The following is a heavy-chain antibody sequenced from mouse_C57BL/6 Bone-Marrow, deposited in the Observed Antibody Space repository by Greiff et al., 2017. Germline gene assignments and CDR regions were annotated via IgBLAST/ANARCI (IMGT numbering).Heavy chain of an antibody. CDR2: IDPANGYT. D-gene: IGHD4-1*01. CDR1: GFNIKNTY. Sequence: VHVKQSVAELVRPGASVKLSCPASGFNIKNTYMHWVKQRPEQGLEWIGRIDPANGYTNSAPKFQGKATITADPSSNTAYLQRSSLTSEDTAIYYWARKESWDYFDYWGQGTTLTVSS. V-gene: IGHV14-3*01. CDR3: ARKESWDYFDY. J-gene: IGHJ2*01.